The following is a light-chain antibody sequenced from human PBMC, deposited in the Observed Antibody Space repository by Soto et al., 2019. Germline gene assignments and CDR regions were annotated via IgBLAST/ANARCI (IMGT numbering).Light chain of an antibody. CDR1: SSDVGGYNY. Sequence: QSALTQPPSASGSPGQSVAISFTGTSSDVGGYNYVSCYQQHPGKAPKLMIYEVTKRPSGVTDRFSGSKSGNTASLTVSGLQAEDEADYSCSSPAGINNVVFGGGTKLTVL. CDR2: EVT. CDR3: SSPAGINNVV. V-gene: IGLV2-8*01. J-gene: IGLJ2*01.